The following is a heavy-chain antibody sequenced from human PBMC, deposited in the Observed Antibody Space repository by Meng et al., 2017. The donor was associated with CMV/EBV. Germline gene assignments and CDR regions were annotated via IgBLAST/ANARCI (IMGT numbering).Heavy chain of an antibody. CDR2: IYYSGST. V-gene: IGHV4-39*07. D-gene: IGHD6-19*01. Sequence: HEAGPGQVKPSATLSLTCTVSGGSISSSSYYWGWIRQPPGKGLEWIGSIYYSGSTYYNPSLKSRVTISVDTSKNQFSLKLSSVTAADTAVYYCARDSAVAGVVDYWGQGTLVTVSS. J-gene: IGHJ4*02. CDR1: GGSISSSSYY. CDR3: ARDSAVAGVVDY.